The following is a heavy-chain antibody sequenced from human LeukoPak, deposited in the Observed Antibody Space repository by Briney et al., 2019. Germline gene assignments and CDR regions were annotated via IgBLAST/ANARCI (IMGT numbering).Heavy chain of an antibody. CDR1: GFIVDDYA. D-gene: IGHD6-19*01. V-gene: IGHV3-43*02. Sequence: GGSLRLSCAASGFIVDDYAMYWVRQAPGKGLEWVSLISGDGGSTYYADSVKGRFTISRDNSKNSLFLQMNSLRTEDTALYYCAKDILSEQWHDAFDIWGQGTMVPVSS. CDR3: AKDILSEQWHDAFDI. CDR2: ISGDGGST. J-gene: IGHJ3*02.